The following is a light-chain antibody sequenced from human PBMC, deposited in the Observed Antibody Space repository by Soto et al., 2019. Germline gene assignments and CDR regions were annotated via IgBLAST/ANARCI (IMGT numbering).Light chain of an antibody. J-gene: IGKJ4*01. CDR2: AAS. Sequence: DIRMTQSPSSLSASVGDRVTITCRASQSISSYLNWYQQKPWKAPKLLIYAASSLQSGVPSRFSGSGSGTVFTRTISSLQPEDFATYYCQQSYSTPPLTFGGGTTVEIK. CDR3: QQSYSTPPLT. V-gene: IGKV1-39*01. CDR1: QSISSY.